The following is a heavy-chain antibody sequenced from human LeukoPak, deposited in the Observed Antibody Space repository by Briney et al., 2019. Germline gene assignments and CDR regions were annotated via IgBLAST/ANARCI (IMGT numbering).Heavy chain of an antibody. CDR3: ARGPSWYEDAFDI. Sequence: ASVKGSCKASGGTFSSYAISWVRQAPGQGLEWMGGIIPIFGTANYAQKFQGRVTITADDSTSTAYMELSSLRSEDTDVYYCARGPSWYEDAFDIWGQGTMVTVSS. D-gene: IGHD6-13*01. CDR1: GGTFSSYA. CDR2: IIPIFGTA. J-gene: IGHJ3*02. V-gene: IGHV1-69*13.